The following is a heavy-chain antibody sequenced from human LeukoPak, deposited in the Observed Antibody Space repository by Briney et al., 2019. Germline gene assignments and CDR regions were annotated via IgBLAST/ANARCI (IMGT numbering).Heavy chain of an antibody. Sequence: ASVTVSFTASGYSFTGHYMHWVRQAPGQGLEWMGRINPNNGDTNYAQKFQGRVTMTRDTSISTAYMDLSRLRSDDTAVYYCARTGAIGYYGMDVWGQGTTVTVSS. CDR1: GYSFTGHY. CDR3: ARTGAIGYYGMDV. J-gene: IGHJ6*02. V-gene: IGHV1-2*02. CDR2: INPNNGDT. D-gene: IGHD2-2*01.